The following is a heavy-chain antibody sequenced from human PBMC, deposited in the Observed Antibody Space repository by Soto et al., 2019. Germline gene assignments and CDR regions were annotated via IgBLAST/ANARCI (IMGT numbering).Heavy chain of an antibody. Sequence: QVQLVESGGGVVQPGTSLRLSCAASGLTFSRYGMHWVRQAPGKGLEWVAVIWSDGSIQKYADSVKGRFTISKDNSKNILFLPLNSLRVADTDVYYCAPDSGDSPFDYWGQGTLVAVS. V-gene: IGHV3-33*01. CDR2: IWSDGSIQ. D-gene: IGHD1-26*01. J-gene: IGHJ4*02. CDR1: GLTFSRYG. CDR3: APDSGDSPFDY.